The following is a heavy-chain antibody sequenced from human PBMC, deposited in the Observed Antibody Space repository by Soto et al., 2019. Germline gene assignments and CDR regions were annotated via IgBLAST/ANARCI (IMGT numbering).Heavy chain of an antibody. Sequence: LRLSCAASGFTFSSYAMSWVRQAPGKGLEWVSAISGSGGSTYYADSVKGRFTISRDNSKNTLYLQMNSLRAEDTAVYYCAKWHYAIVGATARDYWGQGTLVTVSS. CDR3: AKWHYAIVGATARDY. J-gene: IGHJ4*02. CDR2: ISGSGGST. CDR1: GFTFSSYA. V-gene: IGHV3-23*01. D-gene: IGHD1-26*01.